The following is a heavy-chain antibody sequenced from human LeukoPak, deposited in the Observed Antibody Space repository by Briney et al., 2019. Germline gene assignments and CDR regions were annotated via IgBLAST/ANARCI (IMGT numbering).Heavy chain of an antibody. Sequence: PGGSLRLSCEASGFTFSSYWMHRVRQGPGEGLVWVSRISSDGSSTNYADSVKGRFTISRDNSRNTLYLQMNSLRADDTAVYYCARNYYGSVDYWGQGTQVTVSS. CDR2: ISSDGSST. D-gene: IGHD3-10*01. J-gene: IGHJ4*02. CDR1: GFTFSSYW. V-gene: IGHV3-74*01. CDR3: ARNYYGSVDY.